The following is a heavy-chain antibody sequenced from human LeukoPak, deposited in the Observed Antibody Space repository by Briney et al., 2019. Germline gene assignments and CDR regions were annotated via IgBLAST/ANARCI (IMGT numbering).Heavy chain of an antibody. J-gene: IGHJ1*01. V-gene: IGHV1-46*01. CDR2: INPSGGST. CDR1: GYTFTSYY. D-gene: IGHD3-22*01. CDR3: ARDYYDSGGYYYFQH. Sequence: ASVKVSCKASGYTFTSYYMHWVRQAPGQGLEWMGIINPSGGSTSYAQKFQGRVTMTRDTSTSTVYMELSSLRSEDTAVYYCARDYYDSGGYYYFQHWGQGTLVTVSS.